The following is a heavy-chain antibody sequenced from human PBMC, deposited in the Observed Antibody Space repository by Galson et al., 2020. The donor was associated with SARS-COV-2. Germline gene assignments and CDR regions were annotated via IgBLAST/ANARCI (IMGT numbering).Heavy chain of an antibody. V-gene: IGHV1-8*01. Sequence: GESLKISCKASGYTFTSYDINWVRQAPGQGLEWMGWMNPNNGNTGYAQKFQGRVTMTRNTSIRTAYMELSSLRHEDTAIYYCARLREYCGGDNCDAYFQHWGQGTLVSVSS. D-gene: IGHD2-21*01. CDR2: MNPNNGNT. J-gene: IGHJ1*01. CDR1: GYTFTSYD. CDR3: ARLREYCGGDNCDAYFQH.